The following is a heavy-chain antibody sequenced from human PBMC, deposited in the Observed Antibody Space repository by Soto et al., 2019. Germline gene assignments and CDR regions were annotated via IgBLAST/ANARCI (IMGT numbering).Heavy chain of an antibody. J-gene: IGHJ4*02. V-gene: IGHV3-23*01. CDR3: AKLGAYSTSAIDS. Sequence: GSLRLSCAPSGFTFSSYAMSWVRQAPGKGLEWVSAISATAASTYYADSVKGRFTISRDNSKNTLYVQMNSLRAEDTAIYYCAKLGAYSTSAIDSWGQGALVTVS. CDR2: ISATAAST. CDR1: GFTFSSYA. D-gene: IGHD5-18*01.